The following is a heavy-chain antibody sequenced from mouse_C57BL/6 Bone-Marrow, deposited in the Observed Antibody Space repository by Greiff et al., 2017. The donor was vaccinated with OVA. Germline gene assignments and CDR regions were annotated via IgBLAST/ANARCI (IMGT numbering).Heavy chain of an antibody. CDR2: IDPANGNT. CDR1: GFNIKNTY. CDR3: ASPIYYYGSRYVRIDY. V-gene: IGHV14-3*01. J-gene: IGHJ2*01. Sequence: VQLQQSVAELVRPGASVKLSCTASGFNIKNTYMHWVKQRPEQGLEWIGRIDPANGNTKYAPKFQGKATITADTSSNTAYLQLSSLTSEDTAIYYCASPIYYYGSRYVRIDYWGQGTTLTVSS. D-gene: IGHD1-1*01.